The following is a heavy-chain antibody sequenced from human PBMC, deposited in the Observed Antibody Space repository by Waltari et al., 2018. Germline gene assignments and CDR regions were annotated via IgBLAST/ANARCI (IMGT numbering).Heavy chain of an antibody. D-gene: IGHD1-26*01. V-gene: IGHV1-2*02. Sequence: QAQLVQSGAEVKKPGASVKVSCKASGYSLPAYYMHWVRQAPGQGLEWMGWINPNSGGTNYAQKFQGRVTMTRDTSISTAYMELSSLRSDDTAVYYCARVISGSYEIDPWGQGTLVTVSS. CDR2: INPNSGGT. CDR1: GYSLPAYY. CDR3: ARVISGSYEIDP. J-gene: IGHJ5*02.